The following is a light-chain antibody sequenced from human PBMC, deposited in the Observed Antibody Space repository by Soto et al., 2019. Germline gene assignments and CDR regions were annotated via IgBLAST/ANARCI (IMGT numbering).Light chain of an antibody. CDR2: GAS. CDR3: HQHSDWPPT. CDR1: HTISRNY. Sequence: MSKQPASTVSLPREKTTTLSCRVCHTISRNYLAWYQQKPGQAPRLLISGASSRATGIPDRFSGSGSGTDFTLTISRLEPEDFAVFYCHQHSDWPPTFGQGTKVDIK. J-gene: IGKJ1*01. V-gene: IGKV3D-20*02.